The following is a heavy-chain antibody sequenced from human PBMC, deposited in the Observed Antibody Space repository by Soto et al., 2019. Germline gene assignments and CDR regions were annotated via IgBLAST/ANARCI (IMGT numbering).Heavy chain of an antibody. CDR3: ARDLLGGSYRPFDS. J-gene: IGHJ4*02. CDR2: IWYDGSNK. D-gene: IGHD1-26*01. V-gene: IGHV3-33*01. CDR1: GFTFSSYG. Sequence: QVQLVESGGGVVQPGRSLRLSCAASGFTFSSYGMHWVRQAPGKGLAWVAVIWYDGSNKYYADSVKGRFTISRDNSKNTLYLQMNSLRAEDTAVYYCARDLLGGSYRPFDSWGQGTLVTVSS.